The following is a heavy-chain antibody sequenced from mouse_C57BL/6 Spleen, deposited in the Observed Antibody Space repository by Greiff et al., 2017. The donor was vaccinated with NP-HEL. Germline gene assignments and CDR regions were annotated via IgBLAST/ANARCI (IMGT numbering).Heavy chain of an antibody. V-gene: IGHV1-42*01. CDR2: INPSTGGT. J-gene: IGHJ2*01. Sequence: VQLKQSGPELVKPGASVKISCKASGYSFTGYYMNWVKQSPEKSLEWIGEINPSTGGTTYNQKFKAKATLTVDKSSSTAYMQLKSLTSEDSAVYYCARNKDYGGQGTTLTVSS. CDR3: ARNKDY. CDR1: GYSFTGYY.